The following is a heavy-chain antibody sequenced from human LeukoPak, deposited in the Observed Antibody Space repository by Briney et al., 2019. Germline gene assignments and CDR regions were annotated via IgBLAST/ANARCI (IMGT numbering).Heavy chain of an antibody. CDR2: IIPILGIA. J-gene: IGHJ6*02. CDR1: GGTFSSYA. V-gene: IGHV1-69*04. D-gene: IGHD3-16*01. Sequence: ASVKVSCKASGGTFSSYAISWVRQAPGQGLEWMGRIIPILGIANYAQKFQGRVTITADKSTSTAYMELSSLRSEDTAVYYCARDWGEHYYYYGMDVWSQGTTVTVSS. CDR3: ARDWGEHYYYYGMDV.